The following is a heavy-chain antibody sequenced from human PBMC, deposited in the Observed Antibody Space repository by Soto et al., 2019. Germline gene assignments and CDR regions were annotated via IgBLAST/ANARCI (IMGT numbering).Heavy chain of an antibody. CDR3: VRHAPYRSGWANRNDY. CDR2: VYYSGSA. D-gene: IGHD6-19*01. V-gene: IGHV4-39*01. Sequence: QLQLQESGPGLVKPSETLSLTCTVSGASISSSTFYWGWIRQPLGKGLEWIGTVYYSGSAYYNPSLKSRLTISVDTSKNQFSLKLSSVTAADTALYYCVRHAPYRSGWANRNDYWGQGTLVTVSS. J-gene: IGHJ4*02. CDR1: GASISSSTFY.